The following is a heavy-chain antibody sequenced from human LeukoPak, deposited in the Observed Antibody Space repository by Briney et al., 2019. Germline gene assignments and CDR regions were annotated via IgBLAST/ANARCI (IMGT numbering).Heavy chain of an antibody. J-gene: IGHJ4*02. CDR3: ARKSASGNYPLDY. V-gene: IGHV3-21*04. CDR2: ISGSSSYI. D-gene: IGHD3-10*01. Sequence: GGSLRLSCAASGFTVSSNYMSWVRQAPGKGLEWVSSISGSSSYIYYADSVKGRFTISRDNAKNTVFLQMSSLRAEDTALYYCARKSASGNYPLDYWGQGTLVTVSS. CDR1: GFTVSSNY.